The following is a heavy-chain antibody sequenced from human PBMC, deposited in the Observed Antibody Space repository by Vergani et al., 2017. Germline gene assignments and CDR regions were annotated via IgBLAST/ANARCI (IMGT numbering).Heavy chain of an antibody. Sequence: QVQLQQWGAGLLKPSETLSLTCAVYGGSFSGYYWSWIRQPPGKGLEWIGEINHSGSTNYNPSLKSRVTISVDTSKNQFSLKLSSVTAADTAVYYCARGGGTTKAASLWRIDYWGRGTLVTVSS. D-gene: IGHD6-13*01. CDR1: GGSFSGYY. V-gene: IGHV4-34*01. CDR3: ARGGGTTKAASLWRIDY. J-gene: IGHJ4*02. CDR2: INHSGST.